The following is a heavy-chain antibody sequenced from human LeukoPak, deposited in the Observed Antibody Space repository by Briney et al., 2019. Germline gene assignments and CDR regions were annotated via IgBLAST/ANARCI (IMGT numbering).Heavy chain of an antibody. V-gene: IGHV4-59*01. CDR3: ARGTVTGPTDFDY. Sequence: SETLSLTCTVSGGSISSYYWSWIRQPPGKGLEWIGYIYYSGSTNYNPSLKSRVTISVDTSKNQFSLKLSSVTAADTAVYYCARGTVTGPTDFDYWGQGTLVTVSS. CDR1: GGSISSYY. J-gene: IGHJ4*02. D-gene: IGHD4-17*01. CDR2: IYYSGST.